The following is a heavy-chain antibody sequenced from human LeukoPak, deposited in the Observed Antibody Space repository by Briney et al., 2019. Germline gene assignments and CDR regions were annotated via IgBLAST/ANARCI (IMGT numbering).Heavy chain of an antibody. D-gene: IGHD5-18*01. Sequence: GGSLRLSCAAPGFTFSNYGMHWVRQAPGKGLEWVAVIWYDGSNKYYADSVKGRFTISRDNSKDTLYLQMNSLRAEDTAVYYCARCPPDTAMVLDYWGQGTLVTVSS. CDR3: ARCPPDTAMVLDY. CDR2: IWYDGSNK. J-gene: IGHJ4*02. V-gene: IGHV3-33*01. CDR1: GFTFSNYG.